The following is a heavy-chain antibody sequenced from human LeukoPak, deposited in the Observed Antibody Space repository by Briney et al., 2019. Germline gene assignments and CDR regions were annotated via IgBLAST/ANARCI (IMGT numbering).Heavy chain of an antibody. D-gene: IGHD2-15*01. CDR1: GVSITSDSW. J-gene: IGHJ4*02. CDR3: ARDPDRGGLNFDY. CDR2: IWHSGTT. V-gene: IGHV4-4*02. Sequence: PSETLSLTCTVSGVSITSDSWWTWVRQFPDKRLEWIGEIWHSGTTKYYPSLNSRVTISLDKSQSQFSLKLNSVTAADTAVYYCARDPDRGGLNFDYWGQGTLVTVSS.